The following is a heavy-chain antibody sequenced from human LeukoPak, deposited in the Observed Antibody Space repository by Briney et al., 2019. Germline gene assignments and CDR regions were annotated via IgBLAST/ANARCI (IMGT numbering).Heavy chain of an antibody. CDR1: GGSFSGYY. V-gene: IGHV4-34*01. CDR3: ARGYCSGGSCYSRRYYCYMDV. Sequence: PSETLSLTCAVYGGSFSGYYWSWIRQPPGKGLEWIGEINHSGSTNYNPSLKSRVTISVDTSKNQFSLKLSSVTAADTAVYYCARGYCSGGSCYSRRYYCYMDVWGKGTTVTVSS. D-gene: IGHD2-15*01. J-gene: IGHJ6*03. CDR2: INHSGST.